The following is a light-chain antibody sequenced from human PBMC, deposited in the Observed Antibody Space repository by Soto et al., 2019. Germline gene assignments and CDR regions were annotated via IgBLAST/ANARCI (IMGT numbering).Light chain of an antibody. CDR1: QGISSW. CDR2: DAS. Sequence: DIQMTQSPSSVSASVGDRFTSTCRASQGISSWLAWYQQKKGKAPKXXIYDASSLESGVPSRFSGSGYGTEFNLTISSLQPDDFATYYCQQYNSYSETFGQGTKVDIK. V-gene: IGKV1-5*01. CDR3: QQYNSYSET. J-gene: IGKJ1*01.